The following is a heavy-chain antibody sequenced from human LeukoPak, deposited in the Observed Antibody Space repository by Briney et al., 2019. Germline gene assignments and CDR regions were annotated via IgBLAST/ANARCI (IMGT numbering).Heavy chain of an antibody. J-gene: IGHJ6*03. V-gene: IGHV1-2*02. CDR2: INPNSGGT. CDR1: GYTFTCYY. Sequence: ASVKVSCKASGYTFTCYYMHWVRQAPGQGLEWMGWINPNSGGTNYAQKFQGRVTMTRDTSISTAYMELSRLRSDDTAVYYCARAGVPGGFWSGFVGAVYYYYMDVWGKGTTVTVSS. D-gene: IGHD3-3*01. CDR3: ARAGVPGGFWSGFVGAVYYYYMDV.